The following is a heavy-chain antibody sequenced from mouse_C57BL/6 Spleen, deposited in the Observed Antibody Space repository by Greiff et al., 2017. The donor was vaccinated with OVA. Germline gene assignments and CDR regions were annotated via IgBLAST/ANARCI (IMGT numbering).Heavy chain of an antibody. J-gene: IGHJ3*01. V-gene: IGHV1-69*01. D-gene: IGHD1-1*01. CDR1: GYTFTSYW. Sequence: QVQLQQPGAELVMPGASVKLSCKASGYTFTSYWMHWVKQRPGQGLEWIGEIDPSDSYTNYNQKFKGKSTLTVDKSSTTAYMQLSSLTSEDSAVYYCARGNYGSSSWFADWGQGTLVTVSA. CDR2: IDPSDSYT. CDR3: ARGNYGSSSWFAD.